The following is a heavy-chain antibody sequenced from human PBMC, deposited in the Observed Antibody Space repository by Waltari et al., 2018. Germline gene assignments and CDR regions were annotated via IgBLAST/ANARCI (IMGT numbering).Heavy chain of an antibody. J-gene: IGHJ4*02. V-gene: IGHV4-39*01. CDR1: GGSISSSSYY. CDR3: ARLSRGIAARPIDY. D-gene: IGHD6-6*01. CDR2: IYYSVVT. Sequence: QLQLQESGPGLVKPSETLSLTCTVSGGSISSSSYYWGWIRQPQGKGLEWIGSIYYSVVTNSTPSLKRRVTISVDTSKNQFSLKLSSVTAADTAVYYCARLSRGIAARPIDYWGQGTLVTVSS.